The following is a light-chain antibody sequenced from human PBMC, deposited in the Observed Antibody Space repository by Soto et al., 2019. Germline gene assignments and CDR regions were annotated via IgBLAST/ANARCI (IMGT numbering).Light chain of an antibody. V-gene: IGLV2-23*02. CDR1: SSDVGSYNF. J-gene: IGLJ3*02. Sequence: QSALTQPASVSGSPGQSITISCTGTSSDVGSYNFVSWYQQHPGKAPKLIIYEVSKWPSGVSNRFSGSKSGNMASLTISGLQAEDEGDYYCCSYAGRSTWVFGGGTKLTVL. CDR2: EVS. CDR3: CSYAGRSTWV.